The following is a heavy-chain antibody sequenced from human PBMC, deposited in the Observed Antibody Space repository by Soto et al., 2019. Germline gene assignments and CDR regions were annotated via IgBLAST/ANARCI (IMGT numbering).Heavy chain of an antibody. D-gene: IGHD6-13*01. J-gene: IGHJ4*02. Sequence: QVQLVQSGAEVKKPGSSVKVSCKASGGTFSSYVISWVRQAPGQGLEWMGGIILIFGTANYAQKFQGRVMITADESTSTAYMELSSLRSEDTAVSYCASGMDSSSWYCLDYWYQGTLVTVSS. CDR1: GGTFSSYV. V-gene: IGHV1-69*12. CDR2: IILIFGTA. CDR3: ASGMDSSSWYCLDY.